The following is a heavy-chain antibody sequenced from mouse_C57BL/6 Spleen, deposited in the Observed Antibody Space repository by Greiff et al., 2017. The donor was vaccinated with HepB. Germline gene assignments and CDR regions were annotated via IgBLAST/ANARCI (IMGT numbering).Heavy chain of an antibody. CDR2: IYPGDGDT. J-gene: IGHJ1*03. CDR1: GYAFSSSW. D-gene: IGHD3-1*01. CDR3: ARSGGLSYWYFDV. Sequence: VMLVESGPELVKPGASVKISCKASGYAFSSSWMNWVKQRPGKGLEWIGRIYPGDGDTNYNGKFKGKATLTADKSSSTAYMQLSSLTSEDSAVYFCARSGGLSYWYFDVWGTGTTVTVSS. V-gene: IGHV1-82*01.